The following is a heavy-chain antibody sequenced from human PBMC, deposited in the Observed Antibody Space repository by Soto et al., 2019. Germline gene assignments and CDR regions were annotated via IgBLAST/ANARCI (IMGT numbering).Heavy chain of an antibody. J-gene: IGHJ3*01. Sequence: EVQLVESGGGLIQPGGSLRLSCTASGFTFSSNDMTWVRQAPGKGLEWVSLIYSGGSTYYADSVKVRFTIPRDHSKNTLYLQMSRLRAEDTAVYYCATRPFLRGARWGQGTMVTVSS. D-gene: IGHD3-10*01. CDR2: IYSGGST. CDR1: GFTFSSND. CDR3: ATRPFLRGAR. V-gene: IGHV3-53*01.